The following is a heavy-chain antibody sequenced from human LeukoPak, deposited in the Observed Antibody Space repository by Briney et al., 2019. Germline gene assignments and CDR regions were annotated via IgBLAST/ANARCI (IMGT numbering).Heavy chain of an antibody. V-gene: IGHV3-30*18. CDR2: ISYDGSNK. Sequence: GRSLRLSCAASGFTFSNYGMHWVRQAPGKGLEWVAVISYDGSNKYYTDSVKGRFTISRDNSKNTLFLQMNSLRAEDTTLYYCAKYPGGFTGIVNYYHMDVWGKGTTVTVSS. D-gene: IGHD1-26*01. CDR1: GFTFSNYG. J-gene: IGHJ6*03. CDR3: AKYPGGFTGIVNYYHMDV.